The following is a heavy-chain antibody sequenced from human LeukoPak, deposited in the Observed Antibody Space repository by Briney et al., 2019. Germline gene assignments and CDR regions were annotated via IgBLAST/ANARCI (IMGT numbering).Heavy chain of an antibody. CDR3: ARRIDGYSNHRYYFDY. CDR2: INPNSGGT. J-gene: IGHJ4*02. V-gene: IGHV1-2*02. Sequence: ASVKVSCKAPGYTFTGYYMHWVRQAPGQGLEWMGWINPNSGGTNYAQKFQGRVTMTRDTSISTAYMELSRLRSDDTAVYYCARRIDGYSNHRYYFDYWGQGTLVTVSS. CDR1: GYTFTGYY. D-gene: IGHD4-4*01.